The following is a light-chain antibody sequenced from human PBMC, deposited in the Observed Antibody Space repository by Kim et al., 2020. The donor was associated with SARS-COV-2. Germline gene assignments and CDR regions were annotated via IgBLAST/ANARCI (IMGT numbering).Light chain of an antibody. CDR2: AAS. CDR3: QQYASYPLT. CDR1: QGISNY. V-gene: IGKV1-16*02. Sequence: ASVGDRVTITWLASQGISNYVAWFQQKPGKAPESLIYAASSLQSGAPSKFSGSGSGTDFTLTISSLQPEDFATYYCQQYASYPLTFGGGTKVDIK. J-gene: IGKJ4*01.